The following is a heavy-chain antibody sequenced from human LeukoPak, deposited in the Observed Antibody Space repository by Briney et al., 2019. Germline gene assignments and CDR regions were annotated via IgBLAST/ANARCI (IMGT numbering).Heavy chain of an antibody. CDR3: ARGRYDFWSGYFLPGMDV. CDR2: IYYSGST. V-gene: IGHV4-59*01. CDR1: GGSISSYY. Sequence: SETLSLTCTVSGGSISSYYWSWIRQPPGKGLEWIGYIYYSGSTNYNPSLKSRVTISVDTSKNQFSLKLSSVTAADTAVYCHARGRYDFWSGYFLPGMDVWGQGTTVTVSS. D-gene: IGHD3-3*01. J-gene: IGHJ6*02.